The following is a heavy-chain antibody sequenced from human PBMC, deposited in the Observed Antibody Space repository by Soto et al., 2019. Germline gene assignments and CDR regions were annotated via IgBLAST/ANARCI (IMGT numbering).Heavy chain of an antibody. J-gene: IGHJ5*02. CDR1: GGSISSGGYS. D-gene: IGHD2-2*01. CDR2: IYHSGST. Sequence: NPSETLSLTCAVSGGSISSGGYSWGWIRQPPGKGLEWIGYIYHSGSTYYNPSLKSRVTISVDRSKNQFSLKLSSVTAADTAVYYCARVPDRWGQGTLVTVSS. CDR3: ARVPDR. V-gene: IGHV4-30-2*01.